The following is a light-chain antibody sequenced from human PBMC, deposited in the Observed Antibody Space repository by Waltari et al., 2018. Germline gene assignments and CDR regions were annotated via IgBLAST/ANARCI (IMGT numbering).Light chain of an antibody. V-gene: IGKV3-11*01. CDR1: QTVNTN. J-gene: IGKJ4*01. CDR3: QQGSNWLT. CDR2: DAS. Sequence: EVVLTQSPATLSLSPGERATLPCRASQTVNTNLAWYQQNPGQAPRLLIYDASSRATGIPARFSGSGSGTDFILTISGVEPDDFAVYYCQQGSNWLTFGGGTKVEIK.